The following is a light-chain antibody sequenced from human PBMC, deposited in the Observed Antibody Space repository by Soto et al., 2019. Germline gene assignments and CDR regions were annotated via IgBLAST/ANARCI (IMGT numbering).Light chain of an antibody. CDR3: QQVSSFPWT. CDR1: QAIDRW. Sequence: DIQMTQSPSSVSASVGDSVTITCRASQAIDRWLAWYQQKPGKAPNLLIYAASSLQSGVPSRFSGSGSGTDFTFTISSLQPEDFGIYYCQQVSSFPWTFGQGTKVEIK. J-gene: IGKJ1*01. V-gene: IGKV1-12*01. CDR2: AAS.